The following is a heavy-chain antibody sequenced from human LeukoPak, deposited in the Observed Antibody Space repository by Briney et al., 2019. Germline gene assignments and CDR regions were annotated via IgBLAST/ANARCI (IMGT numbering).Heavy chain of an antibody. CDR2: ISSYNANT. CDR1: GYTFTSHG. D-gene: IGHD4-17*01. V-gene: IGHV1-18*01. J-gene: IGHJ3*02. CDR3: ARVLPTVTTLISNHAFDI. Sequence: GASVTVSCKASGYTFTSHGISWVRQAPGQGLEWMGWISSYNANTNYAQKFQGRVTMTTDTSTSTAYLELRSLRSDDTAAYYCARVLPTVTTLISNHAFDIWGQGTMVTVSS.